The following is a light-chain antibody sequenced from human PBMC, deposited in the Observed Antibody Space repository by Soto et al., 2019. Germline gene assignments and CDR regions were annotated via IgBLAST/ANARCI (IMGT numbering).Light chain of an antibody. Sequence: EIVLTQSPGTLSLSPREIATLSCRASQSVSNSFLAWYQRIPGQSPRLLIYGASRRATGIPDRFSGSGSGTDFTLTISSLEPEDFGMYYCQQYDSSPWTFGQGTKVEIK. CDR2: GAS. J-gene: IGKJ1*01. CDR3: QQYDSSPWT. V-gene: IGKV3-20*01. CDR1: QSVSNSF.